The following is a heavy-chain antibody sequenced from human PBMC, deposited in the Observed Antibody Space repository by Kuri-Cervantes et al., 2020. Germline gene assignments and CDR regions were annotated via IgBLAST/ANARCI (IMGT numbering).Heavy chain of an antibody. D-gene: IGHD3-3*01. Sequence: LRLSCTLPGGSISSSSYYWGWIRQPPGKGLEWIGYIYHSGSTYYNPSLKSRVTISVDTSKNQFSLKLSSVTAADTAVYYCARDHYDFFYGMDVWGQGTTVTVSS. V-gene: IGHV4-31*03. J-gene: IGHJ6*02. CDR3: ARDHYDFFYGMDV. CDR1: GGSISSSSYY. CDR2: IYHSGST.